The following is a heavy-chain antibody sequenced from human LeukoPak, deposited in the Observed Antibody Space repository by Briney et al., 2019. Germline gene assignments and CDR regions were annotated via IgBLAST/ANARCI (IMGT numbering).Heavy chain of an antibody. Sequence: GGSLRLSCAASGFTFRNYAMNWVRQAPGKGLEWVSGITASGTSTFYADSVKGRLTMSRDNSKNTLYLQMNSLRPEDTALYYCAKDLSVYYDYRGFDPWGGGPLVTVSS. CDR3: AKDLSVYYDYRGFDP. CDR2: ITASGTST. J-gene: IGHJ5*02. V-gene: IGHV3-23*01. D-gene: IGHD3-22*01. CDR1: GFTFRNYA.